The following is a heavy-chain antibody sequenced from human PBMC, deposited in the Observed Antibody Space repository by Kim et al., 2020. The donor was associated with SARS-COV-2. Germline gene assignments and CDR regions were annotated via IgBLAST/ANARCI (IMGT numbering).Heavy chain of an antibody. CDR3: ARKIGWGYGDYMSGTYYYYGMDV. D-gene: IGHD4-17*01. V-gene: IGHV1-18*04. CDR1: GYTFTSYG. Sequence: ASVKVSCKASGYTFTSYGISWVRQAPGQGLEWMGWISAYNGNTNYAQKLQGRVTMTTDTSTSTAYMELRSLRSDDTAVYYCARKIGWGYGDYMSGTYYYYGMDVWGQGTTVTVSS. J-gene: IGHJ6*02. CDR2: ISAYNGNT.